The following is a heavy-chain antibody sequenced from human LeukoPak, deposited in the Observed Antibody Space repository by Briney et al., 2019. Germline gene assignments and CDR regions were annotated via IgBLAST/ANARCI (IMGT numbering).Heavy chain of an antibody. J-gene: IGHJ6*02. CDR1: GYTFTSYY. CDR3: ARGSAAYYDFWSGYWDYYYYGMDV. CDR2: INPSGGST. D-gene: IGHD3-3*01. Sequence: GASVKVSCKASGYTFTSYYMHWVRQAPGQGLEWMGIINPSGGSTSYAQKFQGRVTMTRNTSISTAYMELSSLRSEDTAVYYCARGSAAYYDFWSGYWDYYYYGMDVWGQGTTVTVSS. V-gene: IGHV1-46*01.